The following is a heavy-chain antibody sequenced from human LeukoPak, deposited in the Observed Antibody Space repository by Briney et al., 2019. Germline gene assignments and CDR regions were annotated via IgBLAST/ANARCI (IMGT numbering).Heavy chain of an antibody. J-gene: IGHJ4*02. CDR2: LGGSGGSI. CDR1: GFTFNNYA. D-gene: IGHD2-2*01. CDR3: AKGVDGYCSSDSCYAYDC. Sequence: GGSLRLSCAAPGFTFNNYAMSWVRQAPGKGREWVSGLGGSGGSINYADSVKGRFTISRDNSKNTLYLQMNSLRAEDTAVYWCAKGVDGYCSSDSCYAYDCWGQGTLVTVSS. V-gene: IGHV3-23*01.